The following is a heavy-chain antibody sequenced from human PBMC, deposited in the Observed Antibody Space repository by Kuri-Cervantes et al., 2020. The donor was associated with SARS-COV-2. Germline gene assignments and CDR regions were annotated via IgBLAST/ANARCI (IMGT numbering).Heavy chain of an antibody. D-gene: IGHD3-22*01. CDR1: GYTFTGYY. V-gene: IGHV1-2*02. J-gene: IGHJ3*02. Sequence: ASVKVSCKASGYTFTGYYMHWVRQAPGQGLEWMGWINPNSGGTNYAQKFQDRVTMTRDTSISTAYMELSRLRSDDTAVYYCARVRIVVVIDAFDIWGQGTMVTVSS. CDR2: INPNSGGT. CDR3: ARVRIVVVIDAFDI.